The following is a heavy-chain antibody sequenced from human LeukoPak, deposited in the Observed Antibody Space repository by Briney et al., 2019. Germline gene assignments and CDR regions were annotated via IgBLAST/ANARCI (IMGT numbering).Heavy chain of an antibody. Sequence: ASVKVSCKVSGYTLTELYMHWVRQAPGKGLEWMGGFEPEGGETIYAQKFQGRVTMTEDTSTDTAYMELSSLRSEDTAVYYCATMYYSDSSGYYYDGRAFDIWGQGTMVTVSS. V-gene: IGHV1-24*01. CDR1: GYTLTELY. D-gene: IGHD3-22*01. CDR3: ATMYYSDSSGYYYDGRAFDI. CDR2: FEPEGGET. J-gene: IGHJ3*02.